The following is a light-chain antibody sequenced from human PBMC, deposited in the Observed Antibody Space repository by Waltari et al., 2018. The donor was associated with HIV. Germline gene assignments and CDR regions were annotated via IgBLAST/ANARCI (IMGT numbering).Light chain of an antibody. CDR2: SAS. Sequence: DIVLTQSPGTLSLSPGERATLSCRASQSVRSNYLAWYQQKPGQAPRLLIYSASTRATGIPDRFSGSGSVTDFTLTISRLEPEDFAVYYCQQYTNSAFTFGPGTKVDIK. V-gene: IGKV3-20*01. J-gene: IGKJ3*01. CDR1: QSVRSNY. CDR3: QQYTNSAFT.